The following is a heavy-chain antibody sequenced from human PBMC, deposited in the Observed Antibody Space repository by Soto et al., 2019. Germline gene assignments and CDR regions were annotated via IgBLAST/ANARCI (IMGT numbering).Heavy chain of an antibody. CDR1: GYSFTSYW. CDR3: ARRGPIYYDSSGYPYGSMDV. J-gene: IGHJ6*02. Sequence: GESLKISCKGSGYSFTSYWIGWVRQMPGKGLEWMGIIYPGDSDTGYSPSFQGQVTISADKSISTAYLQWSSLKASDTAMYYCARRGPIYYDSSGYPYGSMDVWGQGTTVT. CDR2: IYPGDSDT. D-gene: IGHD3-22*01. V-gene: IGHV5-51*01.